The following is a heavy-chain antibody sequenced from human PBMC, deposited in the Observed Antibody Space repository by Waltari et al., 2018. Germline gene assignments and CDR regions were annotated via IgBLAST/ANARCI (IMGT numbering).Heavy chain of an antibody. CDR2: INHAGYT. J-gene: IGHJ6*02. V-gene: IGHV4-34*02. D-gene: IGHD2-15*01. CDR1: GGSFSGYY. Sequence: QVQLQQWGAGLLQSSETLSLTCAVYGGSFSGYYWGWVRQPPGTGLEWIGEINHAGYTNQNPSLRSRVTMSADTSKSQLSLKLNSVTAADTAVYYCVRLEDCTGPGGHCYSGDPFALDVWGQGTTVTVSS. CDR3: VRLEDCTGPGGHCYSGDPFALDV.